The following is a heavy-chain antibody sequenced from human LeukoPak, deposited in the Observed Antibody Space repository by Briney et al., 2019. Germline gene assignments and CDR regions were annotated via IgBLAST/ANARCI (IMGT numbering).Heavy chain of an antibody. CDR3: ARFSSSSSYFDY. CDR2: IYYSGST. J-gene: IGHJ4*02. Sequence: SETLSLTCTVSGGSISSSSYYWGWIRQPPGEGLEWIGSIYYSGSTYYNPSLKSRVTISVDTSKNQFSLKLSSVTAADTAVYYCARFSSSSSYFDYWGQGTLVTVSS. CDR1: GGSISSSSYY. V-gene: IGHV4-39*01. D-gene: IGHD6-13*01.